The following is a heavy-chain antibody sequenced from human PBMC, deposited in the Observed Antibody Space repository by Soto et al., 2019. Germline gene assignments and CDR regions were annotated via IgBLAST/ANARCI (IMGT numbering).Heavy chain of an antibody. V-gene: IGHV1-2*02. D-gene: IGHD1-26*01. Sequence: ASVKVSCKASGYTFTGHYIHWVRQAPEQGPEWMGEIGPESGATRYAQRFQGRVTMTRDMSITTVYMELNNLSPDDTAVYYCGRGRSGQIVVFHWGQGTPVTVSS. CDR1: GYTFTGHY. J-gene: IGHJ4*02. CDR2: IGPESGAT. CDR3: GRGRSGQIVVFH.